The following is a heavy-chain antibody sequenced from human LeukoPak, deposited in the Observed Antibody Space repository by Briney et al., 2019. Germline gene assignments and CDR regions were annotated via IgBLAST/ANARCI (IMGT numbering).Heavy chain of an antibody. J-gene: IGHJ4*02. V-gene: IGHV3-23*01. Sequence: GGSLRLSCAASGFTFSSYAMSWVRQAPGKGLEWVSGISGSDDSTYYADSVKGRFTISRDNSRNTLYLQMNTLRVEDTALFYCAKGDNNILTGYYNSFDSWGQGTLVTVSS. CDR2: ISGSDDST. CDR3: AKGDNNILTGYYNSFDS. D-gene: IGHD3-9*01. CDR1: GFTFSSYA.